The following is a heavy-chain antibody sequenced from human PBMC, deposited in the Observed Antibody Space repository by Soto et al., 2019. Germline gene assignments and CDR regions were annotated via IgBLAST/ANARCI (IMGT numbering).Heavy chain of an antibody. Sequence: NPSGTLSLTCTVSGGSISSYYWSWIRQPPGKGLEWIGYIYYSGSTNYNPSLKSRVTISVDTSKNQFSLKLSSVTAADTAVYYCARHSSSWFHYYYYYNMDVWGKGTTVTVSS. D-gene: IGHD6-13*01. CDR1: GGSISSYY. CDR3: ARHSSSWFHYYYYYNMDV. J-gene: IGHJ6*03. V-gene: IGHV4-59*08. CDR2: IYYSGST.